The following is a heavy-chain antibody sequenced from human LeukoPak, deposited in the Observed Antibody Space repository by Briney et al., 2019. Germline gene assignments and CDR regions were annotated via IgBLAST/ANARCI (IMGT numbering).Heavy chain of an antibody. J-gene: IGHJ6*02. CDR1: GGSFSGYY. CDR3: ARVSYGLYYYYYGMDV. V-gene: IGHV4-34*01. Sequence: SETLSLTCAVYGGSFSGYYWSWIRQPPGKGLEWIGGINRSGSTNYNPSLKSRVTISVDTSKNQFSLKLSSVTAADTAVYYCARVSYGLYYYYYGMDVWGQGTTVTVSS. CDR2: INRSGST. D-gene: IGHD5-18*01.